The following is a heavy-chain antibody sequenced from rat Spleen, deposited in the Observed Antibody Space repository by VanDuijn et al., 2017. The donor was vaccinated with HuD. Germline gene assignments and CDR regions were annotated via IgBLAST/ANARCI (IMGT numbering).Heavy chain of an antibody. CDR2: ISYDGSST. Sequence: EVQLVESGGGLVQPGRSMKLSCAASGFTFSSFPMAWVRQAPKKGLEWVATISYDGSSTYYRDSVKGRFTISRDNAKSTLYLQMNSLRSEDTATYYCARHHYSSYIDWYFDFWGPGAMVTVSS. V-gene: IGHV5-46*01. CDR3: ARHHYSSYIDWYFDF. D-gene: IGHD1-2*01. J-gene: IGHJ1*01. CDR1: GFTFSSFP.